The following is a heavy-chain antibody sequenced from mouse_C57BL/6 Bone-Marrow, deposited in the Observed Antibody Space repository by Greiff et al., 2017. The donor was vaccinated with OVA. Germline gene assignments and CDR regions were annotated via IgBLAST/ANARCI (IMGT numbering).Heavy chain of an antibody. J-gene: IGHJ2*01. D-gene: IGHD1-1*01. CDR3: AINYYGSSLDY. CDR2: INPSDSYT. CDR1: GYTFTSYW. Sequence: QVQLQQPGAELVKPGASVKLSCKASGYTFTSYWMQWVKQRPGQGLEWIGEINPSDSYTNYNQKFKGKATLTVDKSSSTAYMQLSSLTSEDSAVYYCAINYYGSSLDYWGQGNTLTVTS. V-gene: IGHV1-50*01.